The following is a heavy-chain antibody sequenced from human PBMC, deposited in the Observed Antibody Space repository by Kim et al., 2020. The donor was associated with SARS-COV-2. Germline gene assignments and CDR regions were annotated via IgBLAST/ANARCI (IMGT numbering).Heavy chain of an antibody. V-gene: IGHV4-31*02. J-gene: IGHJ5*02. Sequence: YYTPSLKSRVTISVDTSKNQFSLKLSSVTAADTAVYYCASQITVTTWFDPWGQGTLVTVSS. CDR3: ASQITVTTWFDP. D-gene: IGHD4-17*01.